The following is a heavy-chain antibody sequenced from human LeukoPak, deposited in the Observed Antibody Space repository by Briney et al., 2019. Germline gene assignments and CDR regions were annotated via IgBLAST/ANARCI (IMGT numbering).Heavy chain of an antibody. CDR1: GFSLSTSGMC. D-gene: IGHD3-22*01. CDR2: IDWDDDK. V-gene: IGHV2-70*11. CDR3: ARTRYYYDSSGYPALFDY. Sequence: SGPTLVNPTQTLTLTCTFSGFSLSTSGMCVSWVRQPPGKALEWLARIDWDDDKYYSTSLKTRLTISKDTSKNQVVLTTTNMDPVDTATYYCARTRYYYDSSGYPALFDYWGQGTLVTVSS. J-gene: IGHJ4*02.